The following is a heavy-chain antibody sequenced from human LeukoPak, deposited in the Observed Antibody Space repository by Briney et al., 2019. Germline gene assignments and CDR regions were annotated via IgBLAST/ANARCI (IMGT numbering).Heavy chain of an antibody. CDR3: AREGGYYDTTGYYAY. CDR2: INPNTGDT. V-gene: IGHV1-2*02. D-gene: IGHD3-22*01. CDR1: GYTFSGYY. J-gene: IGHJ4*02. Sequence: ASVKVSCKTSGYTFSGYYIHWVRQAPGQGLEGMGWINPNTGDTTYAQNFQGRVTMARDTSINTAYMELTRLRSDDMAVYYCAREGGYYDTTGYYAYWGQGSLVTVSS.